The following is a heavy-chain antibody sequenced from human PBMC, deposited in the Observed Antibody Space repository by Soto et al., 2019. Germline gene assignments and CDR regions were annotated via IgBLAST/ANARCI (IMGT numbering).Heavy chain of an antibody. D-gene: IGHD4-17*01. Sequence: PGGSLRLSCAASGFTFSSYAMSWVRQAPGKGLEWVSTISCSGGSTYYAYSVKVRFTISIDNSNNTLYLQMNSLIAEDTAVYYCAKDHDYGGKSGPFDXWGQGTLVTSPX. CDR3: AKDHDYGGKSGPFDX. CDR1: GFTFSSYA. J-gene: IGHJ4*02. CDR2: ISCSGGST. V-gene: IGHV3-23*01.